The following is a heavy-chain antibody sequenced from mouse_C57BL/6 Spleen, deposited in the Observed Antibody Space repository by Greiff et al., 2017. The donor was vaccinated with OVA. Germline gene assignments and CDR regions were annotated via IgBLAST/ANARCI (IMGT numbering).Heavy chain of an antibody. Sequence: QVQLKQSGAELARPGASVKMSCKASGYTFTSYTMHWVKQRPGQGLEWIGYINPSSGYTKYNQKFKDKATLTADKSSSTAYMQLSSLTSEDSAVYYCARSYGNYYAMDYWGQGTSVTVSS. CDR2: INPSSGYT. CDR3: ARSYGNYYAMDY. J-gene: IGHJ4*01. CDR1: GYTFTSYT. D-gene: IGHD2-1*01. V-gene: IGHV1-4*01.